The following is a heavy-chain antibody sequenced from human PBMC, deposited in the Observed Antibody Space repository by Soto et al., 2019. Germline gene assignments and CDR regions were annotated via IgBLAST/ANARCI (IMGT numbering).Heavy chain of an antibody. CDR2: IIPIFGTA. D-gene: IGHD1-1*01. CDR3: ARAQLERSFFGMDV. V-gene: IGHV1-69*13. J-gene: IGHJ6*02. Sequence: ASVKVSCKASGGTFSSYAISWVRQAPGQGLEWMGGIIPIFGTANYAQKFQGRVTITADESTSTAYMELSSLRSEDTAVYYCARAQLERSFFGMDVWGQGTTVTVSS. CDR1: GGTFSSYA.